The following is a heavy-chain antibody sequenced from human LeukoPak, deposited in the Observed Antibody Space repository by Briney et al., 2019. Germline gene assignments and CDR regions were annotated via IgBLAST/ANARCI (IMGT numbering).Heavy chain of an antibody. J-gene: IGHJ4*02. CDR1: GASISSGDYH. V-gene: IGHV4-30-4*01. CDR3: ARGWNYFDD. D-gene: IGHD2-15*01. Sequence: PSQTLSLTCTVSGASISSGDYHWSWLRQPPGKGLQWIGYISYSGTTYSNPSLKSRPTISEDTSKNQFSLRLSSVTAADTAVYYCARGWNYFDDWGQGTLVTVSS. CDR2: ISYSGTT.